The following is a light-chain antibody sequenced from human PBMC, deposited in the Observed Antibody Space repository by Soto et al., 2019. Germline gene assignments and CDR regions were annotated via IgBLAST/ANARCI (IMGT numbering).Light chain of an antibody. J-gene: IGKJ4*01. CDR3: HHDDNLPLT. CDR2: AAP. CDR1: QDVSAW. Sequence: DVQMTQSPSSVSASVGDRVTITCRASQDVSAWLAWYQQKPGTAPKLLIYAAPTLQSGVPSRFSGSGSGTQFSLTRGSLQPVNVATYYCHHDDNLPLTLGGGTKV. V-gene: IGKV1-12*01.